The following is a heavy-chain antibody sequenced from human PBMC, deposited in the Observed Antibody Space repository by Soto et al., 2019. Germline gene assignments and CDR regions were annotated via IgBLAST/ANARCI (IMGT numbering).Heavy chain of an antibody. Sequence: GGSLRLSCAASGFTFSSYAMSWVRQAPGKGLEWVSAISGSGGSTYYADSVKGRFTISRDNSKNTLYLQMNSLRAEDTAVYYCAKDLLVVRGVMGGCDYWGQGTLVTVSS. V-gene: IGHV3-23*01. CDR1: GFTFSSYA. CDR2: ISGSGGST. J-gene: IGHJ4*02. CDR3: AKDLLVVRGVMGGCDY. D-gene: IGHD3-10*01.